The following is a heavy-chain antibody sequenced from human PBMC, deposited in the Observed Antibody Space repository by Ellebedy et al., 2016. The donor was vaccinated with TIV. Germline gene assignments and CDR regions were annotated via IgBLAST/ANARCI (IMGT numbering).Heavy chain of an antibody. CDR3: ARVASEVVPHYFDY. D-gene: IGHD2-21*01. V-gene: IGHV4-59*01. CDR1: GVSIRNYF. Sequence: SETLSLXXSVSGVSIRNYFWSWIRESPGKGLEWIGSRPYSGNTKLHSSLESRATISVDPSKNQFSMSLSSVTAADMAVYYCARVASEVVPHYFDYWGQGILVTVSS. J-gene: IGHJ4*02. CDR2: RPYSGNT.